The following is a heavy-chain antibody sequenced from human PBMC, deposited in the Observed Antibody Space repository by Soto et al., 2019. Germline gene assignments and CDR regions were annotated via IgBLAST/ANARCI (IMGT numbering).Heavy chain of an antibody. J-gene: IGHJ2*01. V-gene: IGHV4-4*07. CDR1: GDSIGNFY. CDR2: LSASGRT. D-gene: IGHD2-8*01. Sequence: ETLSLTCAISGDSIGNFYWSWIRQPAGKGLESLGRLSASGRTNYSPSLQSRVTMSLDRSKNRFSLRLTSVSAADTAVYFCARGMGRYFDLWGRGTLVTVSS. CDR3: ARGMGRYFDL.